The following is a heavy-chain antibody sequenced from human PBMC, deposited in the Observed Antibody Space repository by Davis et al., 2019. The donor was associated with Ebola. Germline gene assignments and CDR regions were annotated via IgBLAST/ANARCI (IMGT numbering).Heavy chain of an antibody. Sequence: MPSETLSLTCIVSGYSISSGYYWGWIRQPPGKGLEWIGSIYHRGNTYWNPSLESRVTISVDTSKNQFSLKLSSVTAADTAVYYCAREGERYYDSRGYFDYWGQGTLVTVSS. CDR1: GYSISSGYY. J-gene: IGHJ4*02. CDR2: IYHRGNT. D-gene: IGHD3-22*01. V-gene: IGHV4-38-2*02. CDR3: AREGERYYDSRGYFDY.